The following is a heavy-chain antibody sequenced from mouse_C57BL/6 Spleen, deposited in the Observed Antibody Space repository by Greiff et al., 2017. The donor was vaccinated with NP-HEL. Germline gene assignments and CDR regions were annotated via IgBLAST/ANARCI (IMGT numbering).Heavy chain of an antibody. Sequence: EVQLQQSGPELVKPGASVKISCKASGYTFTDYYMNWVKQSHGKSLEWIGDINPNNGGTSYNQKFKGKATLTVDKSSSTAYMELRSLTSEYSAVYYCARGKDLGLTWFAYWGQGTLVTVSA. CDR2: INPNNGGT. D-gene: IGHD4-1*01. V-gene: IGHV1-26*01. CDR1: GYTFTDYY. CDR3: ARGKDLGLTWFAY. J-gene: IGHJ3*01.